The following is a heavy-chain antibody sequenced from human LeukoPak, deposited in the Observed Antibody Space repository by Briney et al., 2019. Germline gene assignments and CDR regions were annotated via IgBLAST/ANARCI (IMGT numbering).Heavy chain of an antibody. CDR3: VKEGLILGPSQFDY. V-gene: IGHV3-23*01. Sequence: GGSLRLSCVASGFIFKSYAMSWVRQTPAKGLEWVAAIGGSALDTYYPDSVKGRFIISRDNTRNTLYLQMSSLRAEDTAVYFCVKEGLILGPSQFDYWGQGTLVTVSS. CDR2: IGGSALDT. J-gene: IGHJ4*02. D-gene: IGHD1-26*01. CDR1: GFIFKSYA.